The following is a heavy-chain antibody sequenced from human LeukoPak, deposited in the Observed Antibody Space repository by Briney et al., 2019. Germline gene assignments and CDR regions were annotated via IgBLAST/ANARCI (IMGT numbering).Heavy chain of an antibody. CDR3: ARSGTLTGYHY. Sequence: PSETLSLTCTVSGGSLSSYYWTWIRQPPGKGLEWIGYIYYSGGTNYNPSLKSRVTMSVDTSKNQFSLKLNSVTAADTAVYYCARSGTLTGYHYWGQGALVTVSS. CDR2: IYYSGGT. J-gene: IGHJ4*02. CDR1: GGSLSSYY. D-gene: IGHD3-9*01. V-gene: IGHV4-59*01.